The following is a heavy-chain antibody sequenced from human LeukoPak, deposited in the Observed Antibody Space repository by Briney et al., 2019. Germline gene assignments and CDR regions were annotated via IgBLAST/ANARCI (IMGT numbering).Heavy chain of an antibody. Sequence: SVKVSCKASGGTFSSYAISWVRQAPGQGLDWMGRIIPILGIANYAQKFQGRVTITADKSTSTAYMELSSLRSEDTAVYYCARGILTGFRYGMDVWGQGTTVTVSS. D-gene: IGHD3-9*01. V-gene: IGHV1-69*04. CDR1: GGTFSSYA. J-gene: IGHJ6*02. CDR2: IIPILGIA. CDR3: ARGILTGFRYGMDV.